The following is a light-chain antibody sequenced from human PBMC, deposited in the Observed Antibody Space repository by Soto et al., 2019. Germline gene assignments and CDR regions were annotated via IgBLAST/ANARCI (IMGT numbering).Light chain of an antibody. CDR2: AAS. Sequence: DIQMTQSPSPVSASVGDRVTITCRASQGIRTWLAWYQQKPGKAPKLLIYAASSLQSGIPSRFGGRGSGTDFTLTISSLQPEDFATYYCQQSYSTPSITFGQGTRLEIK. CDR3: QQSYSTPSIT. J-gene: IGKJ5*01. V-gene: IGKV1-12*02. CDR1: QGIRTW.